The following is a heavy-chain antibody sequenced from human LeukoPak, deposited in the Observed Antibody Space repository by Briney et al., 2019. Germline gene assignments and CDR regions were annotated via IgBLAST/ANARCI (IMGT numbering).Heavy chain of an antibody. J-gene: IGHJ5*02. V-gene: IGHV4-61*02. D-gene: IGHD2-2*01. Sequence: SETLSLTCTVSGGSISSGSYYWSWIRQPAGKGLEWIGRIYTSGSTNYNPSLKSRVTISVDTSKNQFSLKLSSVTAADTAVYYCASRSYCCSTSCYENWFDPWGQGTLVTVSS. CDR3: ASRSYCCSTSCYENWFDP. CDR1: GGSISSGSYY. CDR2: IYTSGST.